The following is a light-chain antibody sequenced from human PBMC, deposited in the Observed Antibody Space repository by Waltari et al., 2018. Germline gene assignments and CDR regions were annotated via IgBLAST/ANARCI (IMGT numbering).Light chain of an antibody. J-gene: IGKJ5*01. CDR3: QQYENLPLT. Sequence: DIQMTQTPSSLSASVGDRVTISCQASQDINNYLNWYQQKPGKAPKLLIYDASNLEIGVPSSVSGGGSGPDFTFIITSLQPEDIATYYCQQYENLPLTFGQGTRLEI. CDR2: DAS. V-gene: IGKV1-33*01. CDR1: QDINNY.